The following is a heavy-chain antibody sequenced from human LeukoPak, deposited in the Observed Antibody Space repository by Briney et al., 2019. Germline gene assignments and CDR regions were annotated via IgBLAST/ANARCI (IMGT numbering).Heavy chain of an antibody. CDR3: ATRYCSIAACRASSYKCMDD. J-gene: IGHJ6*04. CDR2: ISSSGSTI. CDR1: GFTFSTYS. D-gene: IGHD2-2*01. V-gene: IGHV3-48*04. Sequence: GGSLRLSCAASGFTFSTYSMNWVRQAPGKGLEWVSYISSSGSTIYYADSVKGRFTISRDNAKNSLYLQMNSLRAEDTAVYYCATRYCSIAACRASSYKCMDDWGKGTTVIVSS.